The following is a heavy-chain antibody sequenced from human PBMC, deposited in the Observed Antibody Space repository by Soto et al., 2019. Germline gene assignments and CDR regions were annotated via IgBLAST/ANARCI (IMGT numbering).Heavy chain of an antibody. CDR1: GYTLTELS. D-gene: IGHD3-10*01. J-gene: IGHJ3*02. V-gene: IGHV1-24*01. CDR3: ATKITMVRGVSFFDAFDI. Sequence: ASVKVSCKVSGYTLTELSMHWVRQAPGKGLEWMGGFDPEDGETIYVQKFQGRVTMTEDTSTDTAYMELSSLRSEDTALFYCATKITMVRGVSFFDAFDIWGQGTMVTVSS. CDR2: FDPEDGET.